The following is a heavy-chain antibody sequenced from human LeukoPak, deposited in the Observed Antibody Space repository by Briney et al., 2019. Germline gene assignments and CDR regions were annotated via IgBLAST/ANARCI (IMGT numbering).Heavy chain of an antibody. CDR2: IYTTGST. Sequence: SEALSLTCTVSGDSISIGSHFWSWIRQPAGKGLEWNGRIYTTGSTNYNPSLKSRVTISVDTSKNQFSLKLSSVTAADTAVYYCAREGSGSHPGYYWGQGTLVTVSS. CDR1: GDSISIGSHF. CDR3: AREGSGSHPGYY. D-gene: IGHD1-26*01. J-gene: IGHJ4*02. V-gene: IGHV4-61*02.